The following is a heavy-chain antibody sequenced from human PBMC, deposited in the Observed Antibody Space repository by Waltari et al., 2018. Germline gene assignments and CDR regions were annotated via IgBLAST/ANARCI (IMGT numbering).Heavy chain of an antibody. V-gene: IGHV4-39*01. Sequence: QLQLQESGPGLMKPSETLSLTCTVSGGSISRSSYYWGWIRQSPGKGLEWIASIYYSGTTDYTPTLESRVTISGDTSKNQFSLRLTSVTAADTAVYYCARHWKRNGYRFDPWGQGTLVTVSS. D-gene: IGHD5-12*01. CDR2: IYYSGTT. CDR3: ARHWKRNGYRFDP. CDR1: GGSISRSSYY. J-gene: IGHJ5*02.